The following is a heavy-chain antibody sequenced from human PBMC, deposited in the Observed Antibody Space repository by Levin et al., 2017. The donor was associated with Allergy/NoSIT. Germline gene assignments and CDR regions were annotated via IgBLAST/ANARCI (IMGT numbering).Heavy chain of an antibody. CDR2: IYYSGST. CDR3: AGRVYDILTGYYFDY. V-gene: IGHV4-39*01. J-gene: IGHJ4*02. CDR1: GGSISSSSYY. Sequence: SETLSLTCTVSGGSISSSSYYWGWIRQPPGKGLEWIGSIYYSGSTYYNPSLKSRVTISVDTSKNQFSLKLSSVTAADTAVYDGAGRVYDILTGYYFDYWGQGTLVTVSS. D-gene: IGHD3-9*01.